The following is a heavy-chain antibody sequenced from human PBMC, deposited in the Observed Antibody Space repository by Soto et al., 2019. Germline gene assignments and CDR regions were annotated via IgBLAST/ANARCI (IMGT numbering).Heavy chain of an antibody. J-gene: IGHJ6*03. CDR2: IFFSGRT. Sequence: QMQLQESGPGLVKTSETLSLTCTVSGGSIRESGLYWGWIRQSPGKGLEWIGSIFFSGRTHYNPSLTTRVSISIDASKNQFSLNVISVTAADTGVYYCVRSLMDVWGKGTTVTVSS. CDR1: GGSIRESGLY. CDR3: VRSLMDV. V-gene: IGHV4-39*01.